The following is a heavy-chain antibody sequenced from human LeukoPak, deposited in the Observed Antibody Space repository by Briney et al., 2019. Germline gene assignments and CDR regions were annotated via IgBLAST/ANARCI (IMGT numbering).Heavy chain of an antibody. J-gene: IGHJ6*03. D-gene: IGHD3-3*01. CDR1: GGSINSHY. V-gene: IGHV4-59*11. CDR2: IYYSGST. CDR3: ASTIFGVVPYYYYYMDV. Sequence: SETLSLTCTVSGGSINSHYWSWIRQPPGKRLEWIGYIYYSGSTNYNPSLKSRVTISVDTSKNQFSLKLRYVTAADTAVYYCASTIFGVVPYYYYYMDVWGKGTTVTVSS.